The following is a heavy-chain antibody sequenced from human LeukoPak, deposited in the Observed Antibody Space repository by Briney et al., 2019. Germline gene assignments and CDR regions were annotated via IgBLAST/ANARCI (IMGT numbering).Heavy chain of an antibody. D-gene: IGHD2-15*01. J-gene: IGHJ5*02. CDR3: ARNGSCSGGSCAMDGWFDP. CDR1: GYSFTSYG. V-gene: IGHV1-18*01. Sequence: GASVTVSCKTSGYSFTSYGVTWVRQAPGQGLEWMGWIGGYTGHTNYVQKFQGRVTMTTDTSTSPAYMELRRLTSDDTAVYYCARNGSCSGGSCAMDGWFDPWGQGTLVTVSS. CDR2: IGGYTGHT.